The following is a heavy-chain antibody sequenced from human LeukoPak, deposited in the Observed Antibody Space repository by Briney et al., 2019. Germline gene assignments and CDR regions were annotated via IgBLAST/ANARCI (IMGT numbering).Heavy chain of an antibody. V-gene: IGHV3-23*01. CDR1: GFTFSSYA. CDR2: TSSSGAGT. CDR3: AKAPVTSCRGAYCYPFAS. Sequence: GGSLRLSCAASGFTFSSYAMSWVRQTPGKGLEWVAATSSSGAGTYHADSVRGRFTISRDNSKNTLYLQMNSLRAEDAAVYFCAKAPVTSCRGAYCYPFASWGQGTLVTVSS. D-gene: IGHD2-21*01. J-gene: IGHJ4*02.